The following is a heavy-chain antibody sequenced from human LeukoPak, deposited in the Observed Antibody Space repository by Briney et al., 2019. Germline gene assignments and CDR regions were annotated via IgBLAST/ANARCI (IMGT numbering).Heavy chain of an antibody. CDR3: AKRPAITASDHFDY. J-gene: IGHJ4*02. CDR1: GFTFSGYA. D-gene: IGHD6-13*01. CDR2: ITGSGGDT. V-gene: IGHV3-23*01. Sequence: GGSLRLSCATPGFTFSGYAMSWVRQAPGKGLEFVSTITGSGGDTYYAASVKGRFTVSRDNSKNTLYLQMDSLRVEDTAVYYCAKRPAITASDHFDYWGPRILVTVSS.